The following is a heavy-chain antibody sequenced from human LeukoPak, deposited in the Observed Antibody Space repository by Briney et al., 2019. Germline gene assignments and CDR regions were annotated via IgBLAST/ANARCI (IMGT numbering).Heavy chain of an antibody. D-gene: IGHD6-19*01. CDR2: IFTSGST. V-gene: IGHV4-61*09. CDR1: GDSVTGDLYY. J-gene: IGHJ4*02. CDR3: AREYTSGVYYFDY. Sequence: SETLSLTCTVSGDSVTGDLYYWSWIRQPAGKGLEWIGHIFTSGSTNYNPSLRSRLTISTDPSKNQFSLRLSSVTAADTAVYYCAREYTSGVYYFDYWGQGTLVTVSS.